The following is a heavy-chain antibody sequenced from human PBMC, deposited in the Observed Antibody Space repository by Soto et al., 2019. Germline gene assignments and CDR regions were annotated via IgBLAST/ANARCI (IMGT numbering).Heavy chain of an antibody. CDR2: ISYDGSNK. CDR1: GFTFRSYA. Sequence: QVQLVESGGGVVQPGRSLRLSCAASGFTFRSYAMHWVRQAPGKGLEWVAVISYDGSNKYYADSVKGRFTISRDNSKNALYLQMNSLRAEDTAVYYCARDHLWGTAMVLWYFDLWGRGTLVTVSS. V-gene: IGHV3-30-3*01. D-gene: IGHD5-18*01. J-gene: IGHJ2*01. CDR3: ARDHLWGTAMVLWYFDL.